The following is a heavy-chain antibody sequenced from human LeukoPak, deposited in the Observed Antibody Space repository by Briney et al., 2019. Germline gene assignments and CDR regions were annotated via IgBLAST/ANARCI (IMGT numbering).Heavy chain of an antibody. CDR2: IYYSGST. V-gene: IGHV4-39*07. D-gene: IGHD4-17*01. CDR1: GGSISSSSYS. Sequence: SETLSLTCTVSGGSISSSSYSWGWIRQPPGKGLEWIGSIYYSGSTYYNPSLKSRVTISVDTSKNQFSLKLSSVTAADTAVYYCARLTYYGDFDYWGQGTLVTVSS. J-gene: IGHJ4*02. CDR3: ARLTYYGDFDY.